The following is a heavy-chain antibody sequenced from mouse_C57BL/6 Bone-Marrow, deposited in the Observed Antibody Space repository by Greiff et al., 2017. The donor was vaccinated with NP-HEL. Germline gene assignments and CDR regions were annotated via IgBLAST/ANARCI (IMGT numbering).Heavy chain of an antibody. Sequence: EVQLQQSGAELVRPGASVKLSCTVSGFNIKDDYMHWVKQRPEQGLEWIGWIDPENGDTEYAAKFQGQATITEDTSSNTAYLQLSSLTSEDTAVYYGTTGGSSPYAMDYWGQGTSVTVSS. J-gene: IGHJ4*01. V-gene: IGHV14-4*01. CDR1: GFNIKDDY. CDR2: IDPENGDT. D-gene: IGHD1-1*01. CDR3: TTGGSSPYAMDY.